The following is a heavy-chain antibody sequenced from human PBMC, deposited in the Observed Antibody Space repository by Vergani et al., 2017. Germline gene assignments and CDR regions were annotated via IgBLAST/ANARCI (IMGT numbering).Heavy chain of an antibody. CDR1: GGTFSSYT. D-gene: IGHD6-6*01. CDR2: IIPILGIA. J-gene: IGHJ6*03. V-gene: IGHV1-69*02. CDR3: ASSSGYYYYMDV. Sequence: QVQLVQSGAEVKKPGSSVKVSCKASGGTFSSYTISWVRQAPGQGLEWMGRIIPILGIANYAQKFQGRVTITADKSTSTAYMELSSLRSEDTAVYYCASSSGYYYYMDVWGKGTTVTVSS.